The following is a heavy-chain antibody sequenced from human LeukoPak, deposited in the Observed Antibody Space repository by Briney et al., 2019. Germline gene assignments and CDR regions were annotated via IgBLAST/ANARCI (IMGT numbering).Heavy chain of an antibody. D-gene: IGHD2-2*01. CDR3: AKRLYCSSTSCYWRGSYYYYGMDV. CDR1: GFTFSSYA. Sequence: PGGSLRLSCAASGFTFSSYAMSWVRQAPGKGLEWVSAISGSGGSTYYADSVKGRFTISRDNSKNTLYLQMNSLRAEDTAVYYCAKRLYCSSTSCYWRGSYYYYGMDVWGQGTTVTVSS. V-gene: IGHV3-23*01. J-gene: IGHJ6*02. CDR2: ISGSGGST.